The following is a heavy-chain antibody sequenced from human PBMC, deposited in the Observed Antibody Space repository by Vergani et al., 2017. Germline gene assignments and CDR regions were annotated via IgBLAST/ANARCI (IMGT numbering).Heavy chain of an antibody. CDR2: IYYSGST. CDR3: ARAGDSSGYYSYFDY. CDR1: GGSISSYY. V-gene: IGHV4-59*01. Sequence: QLQLQESGPGLVKPSETLSLTCTVSGGSISSYYWSWIRQPPGKGLEWIGYIYYSGSTNYNPSLKSRVTISVDTSKNQFSLKLSSVTAADTAVYYCARAGDSSGYYSYFDYWGQGTLVTVSS. D-gene: IGHD3-22*01. J-gene: IGHJ4*02.